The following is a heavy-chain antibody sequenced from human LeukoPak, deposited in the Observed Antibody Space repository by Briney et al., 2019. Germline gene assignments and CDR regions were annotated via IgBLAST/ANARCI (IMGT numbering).Heavy chain of an antibody. CDR3: ARDLSSSPDY. J-gene: IGHJ4*02. CDR1: GYTFTSYA. V-gene: IGHV1-2*02. CDR2: INPNSGGT. D-gene: IGHD6-13*01. Sequence: ASVKVSCKASGYTFTSYAMNWVRQAPGQGLEWMGWINPNSGGTNYAQKFQGRVTMTRDTSISTAYMELSRLRSDDTAVYYCARDLSSSPDYWGQGTLVTVPS.